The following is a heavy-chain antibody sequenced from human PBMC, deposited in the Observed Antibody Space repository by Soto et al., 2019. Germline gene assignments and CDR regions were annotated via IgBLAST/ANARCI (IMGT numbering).Heavy chain of an antibody. CDR1: GFTFSSYG. D-gene: IGHD3-22*01. J-gene: IGHJ3*02. CDR3: ARDRDSSGYYPNDAFDI. CDR2: IWYDGSNK. V-gene: IGHV3-33*01. Sequence: QVQLVESGGGVVQPGRSLRLSCAASGFTFSSYGMHWVRQAPGKGLEWVAVIWYDGSNKYYADSVKGRFTISRDNSKNTLYLQMNSQRAEDTAVYYCARDRDSSGYYPNDAFDIWGQGTMVTVSS.